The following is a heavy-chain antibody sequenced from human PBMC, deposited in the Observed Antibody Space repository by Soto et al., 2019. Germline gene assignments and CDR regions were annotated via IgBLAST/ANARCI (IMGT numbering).Heavy chain of an antibody. Sequence: EVQLLESGGGLVQPGGSLRLSCAASGLPFSSHAMSWVRQAPGKGLEWVSSISISGGNTYYADSVRGRFTISRDNSKNTLYLHMNRLTVEDTAIYYCANEIRPNDYWGQGTLVTVSS. V-gene: IGHV3-23*01. CDR1: GLPFSSHA. D-gene: IGHD4-17*01. CDR2: ISISGGNT. CDR3: ANEIRPNDY. J-gene: IGHJ4*02.